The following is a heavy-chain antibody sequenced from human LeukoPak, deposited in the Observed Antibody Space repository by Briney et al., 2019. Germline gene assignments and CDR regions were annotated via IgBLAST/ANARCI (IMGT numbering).Heavy chain of an antibody. CDR3: AKSHRGWQGVTHFFDY. CDR1: GFTFSSYA. CDR2: ISYDGSNK. D-gene: IGHD3-3*01. V-gene: IGHV3-30-3*02. J-gene: IGHJ4*01. Sequence: PGGSLRLSCAASGFTFSSYAMHWVRQAPGKGLEWVAVISYDGSNKYYADSVKGRFTISRDNSKNTLYLQMNSLRGEDTALYYCAKSHRGWQGVTHFFDYWGRGTLVSVSS.